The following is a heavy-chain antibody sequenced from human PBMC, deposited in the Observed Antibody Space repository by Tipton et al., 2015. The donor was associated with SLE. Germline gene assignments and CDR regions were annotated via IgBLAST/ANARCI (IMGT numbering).Heavy chain of an antibody. V-gene: IGHV4-61*10. Sequence: TLSLTCTVSGGSISSGSYYWSWIRQPAGKGLEWIGYIYYSGSTYYNPSLKSRVTISVDTSKNQFSLKLSSVTAADTAVYYCARAPASGSYYRYYYYYMDVWGKGTLVTVSS. J-gene: IGHJ6*03. CDR2: IYYSGST. D-gene: IGHD1-26*01. CDR1: GGSISSGSYY. CDR3: ARAPASGSYYRYYYYYMDV.